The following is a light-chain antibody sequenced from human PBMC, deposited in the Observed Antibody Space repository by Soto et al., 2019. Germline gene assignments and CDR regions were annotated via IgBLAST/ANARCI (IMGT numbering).Light chain of an antibody. Sequence: EIVLTQSPGTLSLSPGERSTLYCRSSQTVNANFLAWYQQKPGXAPXXLIYGVSNRAPGIPDRFSGSGSGTDITLTISRLEPEDFAVYYCHQSGDSPTFGQGTKVDIK. J-gene: IGKJ1*01. V-gene: IGKV3-20*01. CDR1: QTVNANF. CDR3: HQSGDSPT. CDR2: GVS.